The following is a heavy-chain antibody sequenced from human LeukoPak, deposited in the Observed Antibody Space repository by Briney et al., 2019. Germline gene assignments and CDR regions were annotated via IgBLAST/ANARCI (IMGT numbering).Heavy chain of an antibody. Sequence: KSSETLSLTCTVSGGSISSSSYYWGWIRQPPGKGLEWIGSIYYSGSTYYNPSLKSRVTISVDTSKNQFSLKLSSVTAADTAVYYCARRSNFWSGSFDYWGQGTLVTVSS. CDR2: IYYSGST. J-gene: IGHJ4*02. CDR1: GGSISSSSYY. V-gene: IGHV4-39*01. D-gene: IGHD3-3*01. CDR3: ARRSNFWSGSFDY.